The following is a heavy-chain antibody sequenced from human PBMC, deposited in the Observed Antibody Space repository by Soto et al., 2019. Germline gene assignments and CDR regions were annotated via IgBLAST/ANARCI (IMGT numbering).Heavy chain of an antibody. CDR3: ARERRDTTYYYDSSGNLDAFDI. CDR1: GGSISSSNW. J-gene: IGHJ3*02. D-gene: IGHD3-22*01. V-gene: IGHV4-4*02. CDR2: IYHSGST. Sequence: KPSETLSLTCAVSGGSISSSNWWSWVRQPPGKGLEWIGEIYHSGSTNYNPSLKSRVTISVDKSKNQFSLKLSSVTAADTAVYYCARERRDTTYYYDSSGNLDAFDIWGQGTMVTVSS.